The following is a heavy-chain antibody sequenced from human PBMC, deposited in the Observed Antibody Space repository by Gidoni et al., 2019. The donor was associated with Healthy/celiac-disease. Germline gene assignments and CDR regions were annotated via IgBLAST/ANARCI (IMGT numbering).Heavy chain of an antibody. Sequence: QVQLVESGGGLVKPVGSLILSCEPSGFTSSDYYMSWIRQAPGKGLEWVSYISSSSSYTNYADSVKGRFTISRDNAKNSLYLQMNSLRAEDTAVYYCARAAGDYYYYYMDVWGKGTTVTVSS. V-gene: IGHV3-11*06. CDR3: ARAAGDYYYYYMDV. D-gene: IGHD6-13*01. CDR1: GFTSSDYY. CDR2: ISSSSSYT. J-gene: IGHJ6*03.